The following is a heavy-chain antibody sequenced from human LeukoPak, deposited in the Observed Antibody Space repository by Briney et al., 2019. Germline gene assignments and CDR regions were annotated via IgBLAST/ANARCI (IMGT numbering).Heavy chain of an antibody. CDR1: GFTFSSYA. V-gene: IGHV3-23*01. Sequence: GGSLRLSRAASGFTFSSYAMSWVRQAPGKGLEWVSAISGSGGTTYYADSVKGRFTISRDNSKNTLYLQMNSLRAEDTAVYYCAKRIAAVPYYYYGMDVWGQGTTVTVSS. D-gene: IGHD6-13*01. J-gene: IGHJ6*02. CDR3: AKRIAAVPYYYYGMDV. CDR2: ISGSGGTT.